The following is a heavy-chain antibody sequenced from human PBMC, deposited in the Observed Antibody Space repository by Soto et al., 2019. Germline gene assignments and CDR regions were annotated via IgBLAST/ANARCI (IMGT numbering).Heavy chain of an antibody. CDR1: GYMFNTYG. D-gene: IGHD3-10*01. CDR3: ARTYGSGDYFLPFEY. V-gene: IGHV1-18*01. Sequence: QVQLLQSGAEVKKPGASVKVSCKASGYMFNTYGITWVRQAPGQGLEWMGWISVYNGNIDYAQKFEGRVTMTTDTSTSTAYMKLKSLTSDDTAVYYCARTYGSGDYFLPFEYWGQGTPVSVSS. J-gene: IGHJ4*02. CDR2: ISVYNGNI.